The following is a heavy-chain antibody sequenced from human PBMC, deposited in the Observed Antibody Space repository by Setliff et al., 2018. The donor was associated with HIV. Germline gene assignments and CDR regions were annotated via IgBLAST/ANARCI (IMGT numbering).Heavy chain of an antibody. Sequence: HPGGSLRLSCVASGFGFPNYAMGWVRQAPGKGLEWVSSVSVSGGSTYYADAVKGRFTISRENSKNTVFLEMSSLRAEDTAVYFCAKAIYGVVMDFFDSWGRGTLVTVSS. CDR3: AKAIYGVVMDFFDS. D-gene: IGHD3-3*01. CDR1: GFGFPNYA. J-gene: IGHJ4*02. CDR2: VSVSGGST. V-gene: IGHV3-23*01.